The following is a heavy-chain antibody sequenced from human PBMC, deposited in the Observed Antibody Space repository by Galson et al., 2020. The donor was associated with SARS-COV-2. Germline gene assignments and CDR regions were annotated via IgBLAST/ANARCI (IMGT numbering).Heavy chain of an antibody. V-gene: IGHV4-31*02. D-gene: IGHD3-3*01. J-gene: IGHJ5*02. CDR1: GGSISSGGYY. CDR2: IYYSGST. Sequence: SQTLSLTWTVSGGSISSGGYYWSWIRQHPGKGLEWIGYIYYSGSTYYNPSPKSRATISVDTSKNQFSLKLSSVTAADTAVYYCARTIRITIFGVVGPFDPWGQGTLVTVSS. CDR3: ARTIRITIFGVVGPFDP.